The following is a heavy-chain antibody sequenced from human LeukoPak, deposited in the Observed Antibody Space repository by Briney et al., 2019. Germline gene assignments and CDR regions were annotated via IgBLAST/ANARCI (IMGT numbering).Heavy chain of an antibody. CDR2: IYHSGST. Sequence: SETLSLTCAVYGGSFSGYYWSWIRQPPGKGLEWIGYIYHSGSTYYNPSLKSRVTISVDRSKNQFSLKLSSVTAADTAVYYCARAHPYDFWSGYYLDYWGQGTLVTVSS. J-gene: IGHJ4*02. V-gene: IGHV4-34*01. D-gene: IGHD3-3*01. CDR3: ARAHPYDFWSGYYLDY. CDR1: GGSFSGYY.